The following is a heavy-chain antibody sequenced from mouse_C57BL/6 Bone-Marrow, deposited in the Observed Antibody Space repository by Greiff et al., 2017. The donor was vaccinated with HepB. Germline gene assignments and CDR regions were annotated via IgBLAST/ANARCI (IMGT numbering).Heavy chain of an antibody. J-gene: IGHJ4*01. V-gene: IGHV5-4*01. CDR3: AREGLYYDYEGYAMDY. CDR1: GFTFSSYA. CDR2: ISDGGSYT. D-gene: IGHD2-4*01. Sequence: DVMLVESGGGLVKPGGSLKLSCAASGFTFSSYAMSWVRQTPEKRLEWVATISDGGSYTYYPDNVKGRFTISRDNAKNNLYLQMSHLKSEDTAMYYCAREGLYYDYEGYAMDYWGQGTSVIVSS.